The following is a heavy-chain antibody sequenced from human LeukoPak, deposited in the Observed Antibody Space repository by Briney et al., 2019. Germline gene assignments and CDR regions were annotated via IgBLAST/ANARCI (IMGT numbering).Heavy chain of an antibody. J-gene: IGHJ3*02. CDR1: GFTFSSYG. V-gene: IGHV3-30*03. D-gene: IGHD2-2*01. CDR2: ISYDGSNK. CDR3: ARGLDCTTTSCYGLYAFDI. Sequence: GGSLRLSCAASGFTFSSYGMHWVRQAPGKGLEWVAVISYDGSNKYYADSVKGRFTISRDNSKNTLYLQMNSLRAEDTAVYYCARGLDCTTTSCYGLYAFDIWGQGTMVTVSS.